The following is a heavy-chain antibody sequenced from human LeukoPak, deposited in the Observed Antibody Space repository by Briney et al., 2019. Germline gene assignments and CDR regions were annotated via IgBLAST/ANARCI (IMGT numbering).Heavy chain of an antibody. CDR2: ISGSGGST. CDR3: AKAVDSSSWYRLLGYYGMDV. J-gene: IGHJ6*02. Sequence: GGSLRLSCAASGFTFSSYAMSWVRQAPGKGLEWVSAISGSGGSTYYADSVKGRFTISRDNSKNTLYLQMNSLRAEDTAVYYCAKAVDSSSWYRLLGYYGMDVWGQGTTVTVSS. D-gene: IGHD6-13*01. V-gene: IGHV3-23*01. CDR1: GFTFSSYA.